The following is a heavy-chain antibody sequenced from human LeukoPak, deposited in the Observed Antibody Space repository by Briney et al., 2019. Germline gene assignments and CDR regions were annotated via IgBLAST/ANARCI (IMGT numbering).Heavy chain of an antibody. D-gene: IGHD1-26*01. CDR3: ARGYSGTYRIDY. CDR1: GFPFSNYW. J-gene: IGHJ4*02. Sequence: GGSLRLSCAASGFPFSNYWMQWVRQVPGKGPVWVSRINSDGSSTSYADSVKGRFTISRDNAKNTLSLQMNSLRADDTAVYYCARGYSGTYRIDYWGQGTLVTVSS. CDR2: INSDGSST. V-gene: IGHV3-74*01.